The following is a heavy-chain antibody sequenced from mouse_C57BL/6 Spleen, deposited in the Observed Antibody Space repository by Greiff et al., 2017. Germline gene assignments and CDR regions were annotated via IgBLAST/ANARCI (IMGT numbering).Heavy chain of an antibody. CDR3: TREGNYEGMDY. CDR1: GYTFPSYW. Sequence: VQLKESGTVLARPGASVKMSCKTSGYTFPSYWMPWVKQRPGQGLEWIGAIYPGNSDTSHNQKFKGKAKLTAVTSGSAANMELSSLTNEGSADYCWTREGNYEGMDYWGQGTSVTVSS. V-gene: IGHV1-5*01. J-gene: IGHJ4*01. D-gene: IGHD2-1*01. CDR2: IYPGNSDT.